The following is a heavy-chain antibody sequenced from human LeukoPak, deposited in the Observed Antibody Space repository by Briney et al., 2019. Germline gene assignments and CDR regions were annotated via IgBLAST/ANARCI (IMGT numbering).Heavy chain of an antibody. V-gene: IGHV4-31*03. D-gene: IGHD4-17*01. CDR3: ARDLMLTSGAFDI. CDR1: GGSISSGGYH. J-gene: IGHJ3*02. CDR2: IYFSGST. Sequence: SETLSLTCTVSGGSISSGGYHWSWDRQHPGRGVEWVGYIYFSGSTYYNPSLKSRVTISGDTSKNQFSLKLSSVTAADTAVYYCARDLMLTSGAFDIWGQGTMVTVSS.